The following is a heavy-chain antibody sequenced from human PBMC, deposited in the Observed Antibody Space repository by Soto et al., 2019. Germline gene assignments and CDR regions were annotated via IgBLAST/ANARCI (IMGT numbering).Heavy chain of an antibody. D-gene: IGHD3-16*02. V-gene: IGHV4-59*01. CDR1: GGSISSYY. CDR2: IYYSGST. J-gene: IGHJ4*02. Sequence: KPSETLSLTCTVSGGSISSYYWSWIRQPPGKGLEWIGYIYYSGSTNYNPSLKSRVTISVDTSKNQFSLKLSSVTAADTAVYYFARRLLGELSLFDYWGQGTLVTGSS. CDR3: ARRLLGELSLFDY.